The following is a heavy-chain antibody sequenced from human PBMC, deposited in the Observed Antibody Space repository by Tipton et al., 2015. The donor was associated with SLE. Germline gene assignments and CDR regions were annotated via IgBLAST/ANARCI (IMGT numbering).Heavy chain of an antibody. Sequence: TLSLTCTVSGGSISSSSYYWSWIRQPPGKGLEWIGYIYYSGSTYYNPSLKSRVTISVDTSKNQFSLKLSSVTAADTAVYYCARGDYDFWSGLGYWGQGTLVTVSS. CDR1: GGSISSSSYY. V-gene: IGHV4-30-4*01. CDR3: ARGDYDFWSGLGY. J-gene: IGHJ4*02. D-gene: IGHD3-3*01. CDR2: IYYSGST.